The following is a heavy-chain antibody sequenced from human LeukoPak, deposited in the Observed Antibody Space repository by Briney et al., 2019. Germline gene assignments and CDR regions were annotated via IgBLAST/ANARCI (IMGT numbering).Heavy chain of an antibody. J-gene: IGHJ5*02. Sequence: SETLSLTCTVSGGSISSSSYYWGWIRQPPGKGLEWIGSIYYSGSTYYNPSLKSRVTISVDTSKNQFSLKLSSVTAADTAVYYCARQSCDFWSGGHPLNWFDPWGQGTLVTVSS. CDR2: IYYSGST. D-gene: IGHD3-3*01. CDR3: ARQSCDFWSGGHPLNWFDP. CDR1: GGSISSSSYY. V-gene: IGHV4-39*01.